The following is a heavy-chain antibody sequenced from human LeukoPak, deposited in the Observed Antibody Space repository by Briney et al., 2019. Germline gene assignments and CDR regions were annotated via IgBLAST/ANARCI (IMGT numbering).Heavy chain of an antibody. J-gene: IGHJ4*02. Sequence: SETLSLTCTVSGGSISSSSYYWGWIRQPPGKGLEWIGSIYYSGSTYYNPSLKSRVTISVDTSKNQFSLKLSSVTAADTAVYYCARGRQWLGDFDYWGQGTLVTVSS. CDR2: IYYSGST. CDR3: ARGRQWLGDFDY. CDR1: GGSISSSSYY. V-gene: IGHV4-39*07. D-gene: IGHD6-19*01.